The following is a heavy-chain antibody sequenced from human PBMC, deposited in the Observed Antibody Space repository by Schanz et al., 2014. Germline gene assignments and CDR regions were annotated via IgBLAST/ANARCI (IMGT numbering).Heavy chain of an antibody. CDR1: GFTFSPYA. D-gene: IGHD5-18*01. V-gene: IGHV3-23*01. J-gene: IGHJ4*02. CDR3: STTLSGVTERLREY. Sequence: SGFTFSPYAMSWVRQAPGKGLEWDSVISGSRATTYYADSVKVRFTISRDNPRNTVYFQMRRLRAENSPVHYGSTTLSGVTERLREYCGQGPLVTVSP. CDR2: ISGSRATT.